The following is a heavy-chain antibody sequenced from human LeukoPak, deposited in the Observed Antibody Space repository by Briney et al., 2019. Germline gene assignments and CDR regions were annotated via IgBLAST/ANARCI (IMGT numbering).Heavy chain of an antibody. CDR2: IGGSDGNT. J-gene: IGHJ4*02. Sequence: GVSLRLSCAASGFTFSSYAMSWVRQAPGMGLEWVSAIGGSDGNTYYADSVKGRFTISRDNSKNSLYLQINSLRADDTAVHYCAKVQYSDYDMNFDSWGQGTLVTVSS. CDR1: GFTFSSYA. V-gene: IGHV3-23*01. CDR3: AKVQYSDYDMNFDS. D-gene: IGHD5-12*01.